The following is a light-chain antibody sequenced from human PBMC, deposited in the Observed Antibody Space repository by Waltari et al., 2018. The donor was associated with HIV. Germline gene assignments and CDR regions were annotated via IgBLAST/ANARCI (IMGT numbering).Light chain of an antibody. CDR3: QVWDTNSHHPGV. CDR1: NIGSNS. J-gene: IGLJ3*02. V-gene: IGLV3-21*04. CDR2: DDS. Sequence: SYVLTQPPSVSVAPGKTARITCGGNNIGSNSVHGYQQKPGQPPVLVIYDDSDRPSGIPERFSGSNSGNTATLTISRVEAGDEADYYCQVWDTNSHHPGVFGGGTKLTVL.